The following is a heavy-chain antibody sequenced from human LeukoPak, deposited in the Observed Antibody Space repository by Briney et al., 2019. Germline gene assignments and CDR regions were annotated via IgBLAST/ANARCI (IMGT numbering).Heavy chain of an antibody. CDR1: GGSISSSSYY. CDR3: ARDIGYDSSGDVHYYYYYYMDV. Sequence: SETLSLTCTVSGGSISSSSYYWGWIRQPPGKGLEWIGRIYTSGSTNYNPSLKSRVTMSVDTSKNQFSLKLSSVTAADTAVYYCARDIGYDSSGDVHYYYYYYMDVWGKGTTVTISS. D-gene: IGHD3-22*01. V-gene: IGHV4-39*07. CDR2: IYTSGST. J-gene: IGHJ6*03.